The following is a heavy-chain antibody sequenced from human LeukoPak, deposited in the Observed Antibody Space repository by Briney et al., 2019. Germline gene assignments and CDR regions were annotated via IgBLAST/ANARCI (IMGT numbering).Heavy chain of an antibody. J-gene: IGHJ6*02. D-gene: IGHD3-10*01. V-gene: IGHV3-23*01. CDR1: GFTFSSYA. CDR3: AKDRLNVIWFGELSYGMDV. CDR2: ISGSGGST. Sequence: GGSLRLSCAASGFTFSSYAMSWVRQAPGKRLEWVSAISGSGGSTYYADSVKGRFTISRDNSKNTLYLQMNSLRAEDTAVYYCAKDRLNVIWFGELSYGMDVWGQGTTVTVSS.